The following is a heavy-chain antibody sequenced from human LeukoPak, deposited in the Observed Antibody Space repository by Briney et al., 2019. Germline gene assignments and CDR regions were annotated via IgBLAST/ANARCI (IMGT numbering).Heavy chain of an antibody. CDR2: ISAYSGTT. CDR3: ARLRVISGDLDY. CDR1: GYTYISYG. V-gene: IGHV1-18*01. Sequence: GASVKVSCKASGYTYISYGISWVRQAPGQGLEWMGWISAYSGTTKYPQKLRGRVTMTTETSTSTAYMELGSLRSDDTAVYYCARLRVISGDLDYWGQGTLVTVSS. J-gene: IGHJ4*02. D-gene: IGHD3-3*02.